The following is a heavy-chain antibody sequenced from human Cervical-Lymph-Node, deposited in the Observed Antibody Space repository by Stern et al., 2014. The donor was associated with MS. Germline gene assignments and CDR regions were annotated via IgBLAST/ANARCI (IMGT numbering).Heavy chain of an antibody. CDR1: GYTFTNFD. CDR3: ATRYGSGSYYSYYNGLDV. J-gene: IGHJ6*02. D-gene: IGHD3-10*01. Sequence: VQLVESGAEVKKPGASVKVSCKASGYTFTNFDISWVRQAAGQGLEWLGWIDPHSGNTGYAQKFQGRVTMTRDTSISTAYMELSSLRSEDTAVYYCATRYGSGSYYSYYNGLDVWGQGTTVTVSS. V-gene: IGHV1-8*01. CDR2: IDPHSGNT.